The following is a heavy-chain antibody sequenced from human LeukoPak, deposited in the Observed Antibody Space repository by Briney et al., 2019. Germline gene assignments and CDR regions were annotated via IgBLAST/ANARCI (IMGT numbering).Heavy chain of an antibody. Sequence: SETLSLTCDVSGSSITLTNYWTWVRQPPGKGLEWIGEINHSGSTNYNPSLKSRVTISVDTSKNQFSLKLSSVTAADTAVYYCARGLLRCSGGSRYPRPFDYWGQGTLVTVSS. CDR3: ARGLLRCSGGSRYPRPFDY. V-gene: IGHV4-4*02. CDR1: GSSITLTNY. D-gene: IGHD2-15*01. J-gene: IGHJ4*02. CDR2: INHSGST.